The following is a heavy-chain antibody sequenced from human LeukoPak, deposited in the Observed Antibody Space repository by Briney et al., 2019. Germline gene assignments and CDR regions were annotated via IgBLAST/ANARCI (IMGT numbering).Heavy chain of an antibody. D-gene: IGHD5-18*01. CDR1: SGSFSGHY. J-gene: IGHJ5*02. CDR3: ARKKRGYGYNWFDP. V-gene: IGHV4-34*01. Sequence: SETLSLTCTVYSGSFSGHYCSWIRQPPGMGLEWIAEITDTGSTNYNTSLKSRVTIPVDTSKNQVSLKLSSVTAADTAVYYCARKKRGYGYNWFDPWGQGTLVTVSS. CDR2: ITDTGST.